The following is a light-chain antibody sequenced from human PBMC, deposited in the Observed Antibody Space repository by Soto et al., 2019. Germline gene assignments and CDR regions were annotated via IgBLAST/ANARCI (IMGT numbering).Light chain of an antibody. CDR2: DAS. CDR3: QQRSNWTLT. CDR1: QSINSRS. Sequence: DIVLTQSQGTLSLSPWARATLSCGASQSINSRSLGWYQQKPGQAPRLLIYDASNTATGIPARFSGSGSGTDFTLTISSLEPEYFAVYYCQQRSNWTLTFGGGTKVDIK. V-gene: IGKV3-11*01. J-gene: IGKJ4*01.